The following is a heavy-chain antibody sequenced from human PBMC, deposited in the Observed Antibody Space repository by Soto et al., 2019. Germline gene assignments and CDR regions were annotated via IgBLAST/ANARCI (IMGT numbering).Heavy chain of an antibody. D-gene: IGHD4-17*01. CDR2: IYSTRAT. V-gene: IGHV4-30-2*06. Sequence: QVQLQESGPGLVKPGQTVSLSCAVSGASMSSGGHSWSWLGQSPGRGLEWIGYIYSTRATYYNPSLKSRVTLALHRSNNRFSLNFISVTASDTAVYYCARALPVTSPRWDVWGQGTTVTVSS. CDR3: ARALPVTSPRWDV. CDR1: GASMSSGGHS. J-gene: IGHJ6*02.